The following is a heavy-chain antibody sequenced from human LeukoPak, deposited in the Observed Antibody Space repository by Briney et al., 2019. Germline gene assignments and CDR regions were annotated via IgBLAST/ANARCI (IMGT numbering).Heavy chain of an antibody. CDR1: GGSISSGSYY. CDR2: IYTSGST. Sequence: SQTLSLTCTVSGGSISSGSYYWSWIRQPAGKGLEWIGRIYTSGSTNYNPSLKSRVTISVDTSKNQFSLKLSSVTAADTAVYYCVGYCSSTSCYYFDYWGQGTLVTVSS. V-gene: IGHV4-61*02. J-gene: IGHJ4*02. D-gene: IGHD2-2*01. CDR3: VGYCSSTSCYYFDY.